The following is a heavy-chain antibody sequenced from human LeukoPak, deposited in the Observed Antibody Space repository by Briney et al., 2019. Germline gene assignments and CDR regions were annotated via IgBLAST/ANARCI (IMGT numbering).Heavy chain of an antibody. V-gene: IGHV1-2*02. Sequence: ASVKVSCKASGYTFTSYDINWVRQATGQGLEWMGWMNPNSGGTNYAQKFQGRVTMTRDTSISTAYMELSRLRSDDTAVYYCARDRLTSRIAAAGTGNNWFDPWGQGILVSVSS. J-gene: IGHJ5*02. CDR2: MNPNSGGT. D-gene: IGHD6-13*01. CDR1: GYTFTSYD. CDR3: ARDRLTSRIAAAGTGNNWFDP.